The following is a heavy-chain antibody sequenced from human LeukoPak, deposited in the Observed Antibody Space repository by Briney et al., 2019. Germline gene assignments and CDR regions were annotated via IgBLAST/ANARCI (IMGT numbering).Heavy chain of an antibody. Sequence: GGSLRLSCAASGFTFSSFGMHWVRQAPGKGLEWISFIRYDGSNKYYTDSVKGRFTISRDNPKNTLYLQMNSLRAEDTAVYHCARDLTGTGDYWGQGTLVTVSS. CDR1: GFTFSSFG. V-gene: IGHV3-30*02. CDR3: ARDLTGTGDY. D-gene: IGHD1-1*01. CDR2: IRYDGSNK. J-gene: IGHJ4*02.